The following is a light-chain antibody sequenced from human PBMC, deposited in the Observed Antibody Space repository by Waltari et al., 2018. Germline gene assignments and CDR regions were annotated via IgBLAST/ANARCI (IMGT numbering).Light chain of an antibody. J-gene: IGLJ3*02. CDR3: QTGGHGTWV. Sequence: HLVLTHSPSPLPSLEPSFSSTCTLAGGHSRTTIAWNQKQQEKGPGYLMKVTSDGSHSKGDEIPDRFSGSGSGAERYLTISSVQSEDEADYYCQTGGHGTWVFGGGTKLTVL. CDR1: GGHSRTT. CDR2: VTSDGSH. V-gene: IGLV4-69*01.